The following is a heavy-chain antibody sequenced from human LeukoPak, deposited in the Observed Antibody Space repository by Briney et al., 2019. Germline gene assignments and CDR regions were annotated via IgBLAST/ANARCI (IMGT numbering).Heavy chain of an antibody. CDR3: AKDLGIAVMDV. V-gene: IGHV3-30*18. D-gene: IGHD6-13*01. CDR2: ISYDGSNK. Sequence: PGRSLRLSCAASGFTFSSYGMHWVRQAPGKGLEWVAVISYDGSNKYYADSVKGRFTISRDNSKNTLYLQMNSLRAEDTAVYYCAKDLGIAVMDVWGQGTTVTVSS. CDR1: GFTFSSYG. J-gene: IGHJ6*02.